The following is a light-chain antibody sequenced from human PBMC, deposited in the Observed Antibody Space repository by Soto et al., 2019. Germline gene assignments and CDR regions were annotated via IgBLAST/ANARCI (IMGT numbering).Light chain of an antibody. V-gene: IGLV4-69*01. CDR3: QTWDTGIRV. CDR2: LNSDGSH. CDR1: SGNSSYA. Sequence: QSVLTQSPSASASLGASVKLTCTLSSGNSSYAIAWHQQQAEKGPRYLMKLNSDGSHSKGDGIPDRFSGSSSGAERYLTISSLQSEDEADYYCQTWDTGIRVFGGGTQLTV. J-gene: IGLJ3*02.